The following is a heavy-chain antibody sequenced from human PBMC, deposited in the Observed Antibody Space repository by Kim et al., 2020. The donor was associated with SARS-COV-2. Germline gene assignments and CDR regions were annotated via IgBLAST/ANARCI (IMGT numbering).Heavy chain of an antibody. V-gene: IGHV3-53*01. Sequence: GGSLRLSCAASGFAVNNNYMSWVRQAPGKGLEWVSVIYSSGSTYYADSVKGRFTISRDNSKNTLYLQMNSLRAEDTAVYYFTLDDSTGYIERDWGQGTLVTVSS. CDR1: GFAVNNNY. J-gene: IGHJ4*02. D-gene: IGHD3-22*01. CDR3: TLDDSTGYIERD. CDR2: IYSSGST.